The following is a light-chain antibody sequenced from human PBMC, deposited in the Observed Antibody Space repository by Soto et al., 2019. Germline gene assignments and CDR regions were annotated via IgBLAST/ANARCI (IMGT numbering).Light chain of an antibody. CDR1: SSDVGAYNY. Sequence: QSALTQPASVSGSPGESITISCTGTSSDVGAYNYVSWYQQDPGKAPKLMIYDVSSRPSGVSNRFSGSKSGHTASLTISGLQAEDEADYYCTSYTSSSTYVFGPGTKVTVL. CDR2: DVS. V-gene: IGLV2-14*01. J-gene: IGLJ1*01. CDR3: TSYTSSSTYV.